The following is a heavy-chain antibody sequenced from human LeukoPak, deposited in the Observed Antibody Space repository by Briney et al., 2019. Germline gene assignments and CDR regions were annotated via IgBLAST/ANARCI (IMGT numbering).Heavy chain of an antibody. D-gene: IGHD6-6*01. CDR2: MNPNSGNT. CDR1: GYSFTSYD. V-gene: IGHV1-8*01. Sequence: ASVKVSCKASGYSFTSYDINWVRQATGQGLEWMGWMNPNSGNTGYTQKFRGRVTMTRNTSISTAYMELSSLRSEDTAVYYCARDLDSSSYYFDYWGQGTLVTVSS. J-gene: IGHJ4*02. CDR3: ARDLDSSSYYFDY.